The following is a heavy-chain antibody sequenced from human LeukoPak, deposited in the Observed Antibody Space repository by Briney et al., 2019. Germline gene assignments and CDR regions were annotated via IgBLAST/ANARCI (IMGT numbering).Heavy chain of an antibody. CDR3: ARGGEVCSSTSCYRGHEY. CDR2: INPNSGGT. CDR1: GYTFTGYY. Sequence: ASVKVSCKASGYTFTGYYMHWVRQAPGQGLEWMRWINPNSGGTNYAQKFQGRVTMTRDTSISTAYMELSRLRSDDTAVYYCARGGEVCSSTSCYRGHEYWGQGTLVTVSS. D-gene: IGHD2-2*01. V-gene: IGHV1-2*02. J-gene: IGHJ4*02.